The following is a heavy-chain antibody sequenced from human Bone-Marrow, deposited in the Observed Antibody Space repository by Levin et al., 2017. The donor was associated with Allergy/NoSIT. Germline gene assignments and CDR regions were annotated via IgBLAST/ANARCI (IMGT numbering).Heavy chain of an antibody. Sequence: PSETLSLTCAVYGGSFSGYYWSWIRQTPGKGLEWIGEISYNRGINYNPSLKSRVIISVDTSKNQFSLRLSSVNVADTAVYYCARGRTVVTGVFHYYYGMDVWGQGTTVTVSS. D-gene: IGHD2-21*02. V-gene: IGHV4-34*01. CDR1: GGSFSGYY. CDR3: ARGRTVVTGVFHYYYGMDV. CDR2: ISYNRGI. J-gene: IGHJ6*02.